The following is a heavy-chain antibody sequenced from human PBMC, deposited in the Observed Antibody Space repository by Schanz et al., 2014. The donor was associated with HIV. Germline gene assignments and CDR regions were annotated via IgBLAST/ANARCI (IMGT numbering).Heavy chain of an antibody. D-gene: IGHD5-12*01. Sequence: QVQLVESGPEVKKPGASVRVSCETSGYTFSDYDINWVRQAPGQGLEWMGWVNPESGNTGMADKFLGRLSLTRFTSTGTAYMVLRGLRSEDTAVYYCARGEVATIEDKRGDYYYYYTMDVWGQGTTVTVSS. CDR2: VNPESGNT. J-gene: IGHJ6*02. CDR1: GYTFSDYD. V-gene: IGHV1-8*02. CDR3: ARGEVATIEDKRGDYYYYYTMDV.